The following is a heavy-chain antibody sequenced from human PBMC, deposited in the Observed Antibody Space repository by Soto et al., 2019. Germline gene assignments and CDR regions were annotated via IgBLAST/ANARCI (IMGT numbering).Heavy chain of an antibody. V-gene: IGHV1-2*04. D-gene: IGHD6-13*01. CDR3: AREEVNEQQMVDPNWCDP. J-gene: IGHJ5*02. Sequence: QVQLVQSGAEVKKPGASVKVSCKASGYTFTGYYMHWVRQAPGQGLEWMGWINPNSGGTNYAQKFQGWVTMTRDTSISTAYMELSRLRSDDMAVYFCAREEVNEQQMVDPNWCDPWGQGTLVTVSS. CDR1: GYTFTGYY. CDR2: INPNSGGT.